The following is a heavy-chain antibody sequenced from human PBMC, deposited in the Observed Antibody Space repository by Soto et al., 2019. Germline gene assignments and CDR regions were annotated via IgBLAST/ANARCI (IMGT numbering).Heavy chain of an antibody. V-gene: IGHV1-69*13. Sequence: GASVKVSCKASGGTFSSYAISRVRQAPGQGLEWMGGIIPIFGTANYAQKFQGRVTITADESTSTAYMELSSLRSEDTAVYYCASYEYSSSGLLEYYGMDVWGQGTTVTVSS. CDR2: IIPIFGTA. J-gene: IGHJ6*02. CDR1: GGTFSSYA. CDR3: ASYEYSSSGLLEYYGMDV. D-gene: IGHD6-13*01.